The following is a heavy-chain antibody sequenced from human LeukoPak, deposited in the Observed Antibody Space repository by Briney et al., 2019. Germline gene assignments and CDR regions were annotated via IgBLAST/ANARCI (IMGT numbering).Heavy chain of an antibody. CDR1: GFTFSSYS. D-gene: IGHD6-13*01. J-gene: IGHJ3*02. CDR2: ISSSSSTI. V-gene: IGHV3-48*01. Sequence: PGGSLRLSCAASGFTFSSYSMNWVRQAPGKGLEWVSYISSSSSTIYYADSVKGRFTISRDNAKNSLYLQMNSLRAEDTAVYYCARELAAAGIIDAFDIWGQGTMVTVSS. CDR3: ARELAAAGIIDAFDI.